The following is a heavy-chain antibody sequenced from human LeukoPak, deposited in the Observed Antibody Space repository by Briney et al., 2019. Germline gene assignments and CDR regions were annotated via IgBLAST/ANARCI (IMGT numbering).Heavy chain of an antibody. V-gene: IGHV3-66*02. CDR2: VYSGGST. J-gene: IGHJ6*02. CDR3: ARDRGRDNGAQGYYYGMDV. CDR1: GFTVSSNY. D-gene: IGHD4-17*01. Sequence: PGGSLRLSCAASGFTVSSNYMSWVRQAPGKGLEWVSVVYSGGSTYYADSVKGRFTISRDNSKNTLYLQMNSLRAEDTAVYYCARDRGRDNGAQGYYYGMDVWGQGTTVTVSS.